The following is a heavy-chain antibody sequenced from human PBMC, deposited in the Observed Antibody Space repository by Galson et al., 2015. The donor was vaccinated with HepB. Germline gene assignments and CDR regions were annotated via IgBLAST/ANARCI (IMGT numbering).Heavy chain of an antibody. CDR3: AREGGISDIVVVVAACAAGGCYGMDV. Sequence: SVKVSCKASGGTFSSYAISWVRQAPGQGLEWMGGIIPIFCTANYAQKFQGRVTITADESTSTAYMELSSLRSEDTAVYYCAREGGISDIVVVVAACAAGGCYGMDVWGQGTTVTVSS. D-gene: IGHD2-15*01. CDR1: GGTFSSYA. CDR2: IIPIFCTA. V-gene: IGHV1-69*13. J-gene: IGHJ6*02.